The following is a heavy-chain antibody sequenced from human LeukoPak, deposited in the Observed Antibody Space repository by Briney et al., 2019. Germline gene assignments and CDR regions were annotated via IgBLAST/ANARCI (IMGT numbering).Heavy chain of an antibody. CDR3: ASYDSSGYNIDY. D-gene: IGHD3-22*01. Sequence: PSKTLSLTCTVSGGSISSGDYYWSWIRQPPGKGLEWIGYIYYSGSTYYNPSLKSRVTISVDTSKNQFSLKLSSVTAADTAVYYCASYDSSGYNIDYRGQGTLVTISS. CDR2: IYYSGST. CDR1: GGSISSGDYY. V-gene: IGHV4-30-4*01. J-gene: IGHJ4*02.